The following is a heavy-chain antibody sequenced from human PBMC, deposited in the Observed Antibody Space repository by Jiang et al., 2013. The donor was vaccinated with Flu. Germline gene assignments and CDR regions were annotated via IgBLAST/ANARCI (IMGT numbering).Heavy chain of an antibody. J-gene: IGHJ3*02. Sequence: SGSGLVKPSETLSLTCTVSGGSISSSTYYWGWIRQPPGKALEWIGSIFYSGNTHYNPSLKGRTTISVDTSKNQFSLGLSSVTAADTAVYYCARHVGYSTYNAFDIWGQATMVTVSS. CDR3: ARHVGYSTYNAFDI. D-gene: IGHD4-11*01. CDR1: GGSISSSTYY. V-gene: IGHV4-39*01. CDR2: IFYSGNT.